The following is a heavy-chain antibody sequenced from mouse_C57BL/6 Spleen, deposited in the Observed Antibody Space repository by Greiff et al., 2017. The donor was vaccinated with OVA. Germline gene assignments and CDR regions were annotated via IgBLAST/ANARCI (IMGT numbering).Heavy chain of an antibody. CDR2: ISYDGSN. J-gene: IGHJ1*03. V-gene: IGHV3-6*01. D-gene: IGHD1-1*01. CDR1: GYSITSGYY. CDR3: ARDNYYGSSYDV. Sequence: EVKLEESGPGLVKPSQSLSLTCSVTGYSITSGYYWNWIRQFPGNKLEWMGYISYDGSNNYNPSLKNRISITRDTSKNQFFLKLNSVTTEDTATYYCARDNYYGSSYDVWGTGTTVTVSS.